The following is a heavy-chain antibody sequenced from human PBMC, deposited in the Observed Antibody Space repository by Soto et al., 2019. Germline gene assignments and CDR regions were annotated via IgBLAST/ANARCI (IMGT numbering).Heavy chain of an antibody. Sequence: GASVKVSCKASGYTFTGYYMHWVRQAPGQGLEWMGWINPNSGGTNYAQKFQGWVTMTRDTSTSTAYMELSRLRSDDTAVYYCARDRGAGWFVYWGQGTPVTVSS. CDR2: INPNSGGT. D-gene: IGHD6-19*01. CDR3: ARDRGAGWFVY. J-gene: IGHJ4*02. V-gene: IGHV1-2*04. CDR1: GYTFTGYY.